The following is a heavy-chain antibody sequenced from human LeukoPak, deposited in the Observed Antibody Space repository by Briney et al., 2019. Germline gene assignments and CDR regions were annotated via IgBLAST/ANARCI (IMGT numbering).Heavy chain of an antibody. V-gene: IGHV3-30*04. CDR1: GFTFSSYA. D-gene: IGHD2-15*01. CDR3: ARDCSGGSCYSDDAFDI. CDR2: ISYDGSNK. J-gene: IGHJ3*02. Sequence: GGSLRLSCAASGFTFSSYAMHWVRQAPGKGLEWVAVISYDGSNKYYADSVKGRFTISRDNSKNTLYLQMNSLRAEDTAVYYCARDCSGGSCYSDDAFDIWGQGTMVTVSS.